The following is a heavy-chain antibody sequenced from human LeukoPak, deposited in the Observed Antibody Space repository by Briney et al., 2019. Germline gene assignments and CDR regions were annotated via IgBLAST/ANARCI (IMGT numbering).Heavy chain of an antibody. J-gene: IGHJ3*02. CDR1: GGSISSYS. Sequence: SETLSLTCTVPGGSISSYSWNWVRQSPGRGLEWIGYVYYSGSTIYNPSLRSPVTISVDTSKNQFSLKLSSVTAADTAVYYCARLKARDAFDIWGQGTMVTVSS. V-gene: IGHV4-59*08. CDR3: ARLKARDAFDI. CDR2: VYYSGST.